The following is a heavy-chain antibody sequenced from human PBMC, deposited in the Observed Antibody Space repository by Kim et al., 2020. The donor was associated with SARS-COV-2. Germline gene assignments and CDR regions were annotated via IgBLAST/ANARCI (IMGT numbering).Heavy chain of an antibody. V-gene: IGHV3-72*01. D-gene: IGHD5-18*01. CDR2: T. J-gene: IGHJ6*02. Sequence: TTYAPSVKGRFIVSRENSENSLYLQMNSLKTEDTAVYYCARDTAAGMDVWGQGTTVTVSS. CDR3: ARDTAAGMDV.